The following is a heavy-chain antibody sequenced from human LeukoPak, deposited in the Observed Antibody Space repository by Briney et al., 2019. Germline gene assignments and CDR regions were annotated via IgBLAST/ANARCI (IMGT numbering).Heavy chain of an antibody. CDR1: GGSFSGYY. D-gene: IGHD3-10*01. V-gene: IGHV4-34*01. Sequence: SETLSLTCAVYGGSFSGYYWSWIRQPPGKGLGWIGEINHSGSTNYNPSLKSRVTISVDMSKNQFSLKLSSVTAADTAVYYCAKSNGYGLVDIWGQGTMVTVSS. CDR3: AKSNGYGLVDI. CDR2: INHSGST. J-gene: IGHJ3*02.